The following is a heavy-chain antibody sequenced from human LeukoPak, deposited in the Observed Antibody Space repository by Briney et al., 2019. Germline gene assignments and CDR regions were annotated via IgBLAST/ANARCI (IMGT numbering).Heavy chain of an antibody. Sequence: GGSLRLSCAVSGFTFSDHHMDWVRQAPGKGLEWIGRSKNKANAYSTVYAASVKGRFTFSRDDRKNSLYLQMDSLKDEDTAVYYCASRRSNWYFEYWGQGTLVTVSS. CDR3: ASRRSNWYFEY. D-gene: IGHD1-1*01. CDR1: GFTFSDHH. J-gene: IGHJ4*02. CDR2: SKNKANAYST. V-gene: IGHV3-72*01.